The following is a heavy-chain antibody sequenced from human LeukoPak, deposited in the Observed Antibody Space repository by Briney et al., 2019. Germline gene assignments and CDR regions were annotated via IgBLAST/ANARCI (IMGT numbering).Heavy chain of an antibody. CDR1: GGSISSYY. J-gene: IGHJ4*02. V-gene: IGHV4-59*01. CDR3: ARGGYYYDSSGTNNFDY. CDR2: IYYSGST. D-gene: IGHD3-22*01. Sequence: NLSETLSLTCTVSGGSISSYYWSWIRQPPGKGLEWIGYIYYSGSTNYNPSLKSRVTISVDTSKNQFSLKLSSVTAADTAVYYCARGGYYYDSSGTNNFDYWGQGTLVTVSS.